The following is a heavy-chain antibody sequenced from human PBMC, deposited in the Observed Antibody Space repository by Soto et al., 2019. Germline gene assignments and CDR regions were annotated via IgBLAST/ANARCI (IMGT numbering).Heavy chain of an antibody. D-gene: IGHD1-1*01. V-gene: IGHV5-51*01. Sequence: PGESLKISCKGSGYSFTTYWIGLVRQMPGKGLELMGIMYPGDSDTRYSPSLQGQVTISADKSISTAYLQWSSLKASDTAIYCCSSWNRPPTYYFEYWGQGDLVTVSS. CDR2: MYPGDSDT. J-gene: IGHJ4*02. CDR1: GYSFTTYW. CDR3: SSWNRPPTYYFEY.